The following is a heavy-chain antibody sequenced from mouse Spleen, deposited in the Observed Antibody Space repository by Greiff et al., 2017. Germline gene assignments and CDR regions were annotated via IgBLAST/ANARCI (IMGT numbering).Heavy chain of an antibody. Sequence: QVQLQQSGAELVRPGASVTLSCKASGYTFTDYEMHWVKQTPVHGLEWIGAIDPETGGTAYNQKFKGKAILTADKSSSTAYMELRSLTSEDSAVYYCTRLANWDVYYAMDYWGQGTSVTVSS. J-gene: IGHJ4*01. CDR2: IDPETGGT. CDR1: GYTFTDYE. CDR3: TRLANWDVYYAMDY. D-gene: IGHD4-1*01. V-gene: IGHV1-15*01.